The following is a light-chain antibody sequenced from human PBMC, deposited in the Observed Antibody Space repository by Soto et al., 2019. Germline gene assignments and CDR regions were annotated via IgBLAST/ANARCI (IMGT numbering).Light chain of an antibody. J-gene: IGKJ3*01. V-gene: IGKV3-11*01. CDR1: QSVSSY. CDR3: QQRSNWIFT. Sequence: EIVLTQSPATLSLSPGERATLSCRASQSVSSYLAWYQQKPGQAPRLLIYAASNRATGIPARFSGSGSWPDFTLTISSLEPEDFAVYYCQQRSNWIFTFGPGTKVDIK. CDR2: AAS.